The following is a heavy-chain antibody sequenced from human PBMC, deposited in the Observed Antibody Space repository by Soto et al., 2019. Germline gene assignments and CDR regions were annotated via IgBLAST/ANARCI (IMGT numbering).Heavy chain of an antibody. CDR1: GGSISSSSYY. V-gene: IGHV4-39*01. J-gene: IGHJ6*02. CDR2: IYYSGSTF. D-gene: IGHD2-15*01. Sequence: QLQLQESGPGLVKPSETLSPTCTVSGGSISSSSYYWGWIRQPPGKGLQWIGSIYYSGSTFYYNPSLKSRVTISVDTSKNQFSLKLSSVTAADTAVYYCARHLRYCSGGSCFYYYYGMDVWGQGTTVTVSS. CDR3: ARHLRYCSGGSCFYYYYGMDV.